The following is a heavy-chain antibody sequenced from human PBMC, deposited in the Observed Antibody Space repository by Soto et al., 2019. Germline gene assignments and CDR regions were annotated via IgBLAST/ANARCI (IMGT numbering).Heavy chain of an antibody. D-gene: IGHD6-19*01. CDR3: ATASGLAVAGTRGGYYYYYGMDV. CDR1: GYTFTSHD. V-gene: IGHV1-8*01. Sequence: EASVKVSCKASGYTFTSHDINWVRQATGQGLEWMGWMNPNSGNTGYAQKFQGRVTMTRNTSISTAYMELSSLRSEDTAVYYCATASGLAVAGTRGGYYYYYGMDVWGQGTTVTVSS. J-gene: IGHJ6*02. CDR2: MNPNSGNT.